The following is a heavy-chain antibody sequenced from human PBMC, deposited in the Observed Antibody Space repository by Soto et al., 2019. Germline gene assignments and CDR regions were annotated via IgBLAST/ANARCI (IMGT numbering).Heavy chain of an antibody. CDR3: AKDPIPMYGGNSGY. CDR1: GFTFSSYA. J-gene: IGHJ4*02. V-gene: IGHV3-23*01. D-gene: IGHD2-21*02. CDR2: ISGSGGST. Sequence: EVQLLESGGGLVQPGGSLRLSCAASGFTFSSYAMSWVRQAPGKGLEWVSAISGSGGSTYYADSVKGRFTISRDNSKNTLYLQMNSLGAEDTAVYYCAKDPIPMYGGNSGYWGQGTLVTVSS.